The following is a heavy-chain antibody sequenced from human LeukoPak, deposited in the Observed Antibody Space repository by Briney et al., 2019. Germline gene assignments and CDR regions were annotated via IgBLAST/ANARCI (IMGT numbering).Heavy chain of an antibody. D-gene: IGHD6-19*01. CDR2: IKQDGSEN. J-gene: IGHJ5*02. Sequence: GGSLRLSCAASGFTFSNYWMSWVRQAPGKGLEWVANIKQDGSENYYVDSVKGRFTISRDNAKNSLYLRMNSLRAEDTAVYYCARGSGWYFPWGQGTLVTVSP. V-gene: IGHV3-7*01. CDR3: ARGSGWYFP. CDR1: GFTFSNYW.